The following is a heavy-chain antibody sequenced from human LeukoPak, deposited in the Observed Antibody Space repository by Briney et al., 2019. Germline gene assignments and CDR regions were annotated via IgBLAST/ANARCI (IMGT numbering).Heavy chain of an antibody. Sequence: GGSLRLSCAASGFTFSSYNMNWVRQAPGKGLEWVSSISSSSSYIYYADSVKGRFTISRDNAKNSLYLQMNSLRAEDTAVYYCALGESTRPFDYWGQGTLVTVSS. CDR2: ISSSSSYI. CDR1: GFTFSSYN. CDR3: ALGESTRPFDY. J-gene: IGHJ4*02. D-gene: IGHD3-10*01. V-gene: IGHV3-21*01.